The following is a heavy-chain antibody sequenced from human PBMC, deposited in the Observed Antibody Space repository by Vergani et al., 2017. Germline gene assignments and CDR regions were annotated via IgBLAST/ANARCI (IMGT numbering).Heavy chain of an antibody. CDR1: GFSFDDYG. Sequence: EELLVESGGDLIQPGRSLRLSCAASGFSFDDYGMHWVRQVPGKGLEWVSSISGNNDDVYYADSVKGRFTISRDNAKNSLYLDMSSLRAEDTAVYYCVRDVRVSRTWGQGTLVAVSS. CDR3: VRDVRVSRT. J-gene: IGHJ3*01. V-gene: IGHV3-21*01. CDR2: ISGNNDDV.